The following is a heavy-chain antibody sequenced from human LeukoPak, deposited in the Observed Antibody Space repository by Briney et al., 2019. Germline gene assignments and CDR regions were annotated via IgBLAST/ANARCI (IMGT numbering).Heavy chain of an antibody. D-gene: IGHD3-22*01. V-gene: IGHV4-38-2*02. Sequence: SETLSLTCTVSGYSISSGYYWGWIRQPPGKGLEWIGEINHSGSTNYNPSPKSRVTISVDTSKNQFSLKLSSVTAADTAVYYCARVRSAGYYDSSGYTYYYYMDVWGKGTTVTVSS. CDR1: GYSISSGYY. CDR3: ARVRSAGYYDSSGYTYYYYMDV. CDR2: INHSGST. J-gene: IGHJ6*03.